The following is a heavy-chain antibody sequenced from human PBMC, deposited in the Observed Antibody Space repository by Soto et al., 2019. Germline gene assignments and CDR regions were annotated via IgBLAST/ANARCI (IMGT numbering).Heavy chain of an antibody. CDR3: AKGGYYDSSGYLCWLDY. D-gene: IGHD3-22*01. V-gene: IGHV3-30*18. CDR2: ISYDGSNR. Sequence: QVQLVESGGGVVQPGRSLRLSCAASGFTFSSYGIHWVRQAAGMGLEWVAVISYDGSNRYYADSVKGRITISRDNSKNTLYLQMNSLRAEDTAVYYCAKGGYYDSSGYLCWLDYWGQGTLVTVSS. J-gene: IGHJ4*02. CDR1: GFTFSSYG.